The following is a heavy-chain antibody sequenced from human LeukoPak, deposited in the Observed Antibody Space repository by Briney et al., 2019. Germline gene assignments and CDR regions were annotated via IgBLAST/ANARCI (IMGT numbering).Heavy chain of an antibody. CDR3: ANSGWYSYFQH. CDR2: IYSDGAT. J-gene: IGHJ1*01. Sequence: GGSLRLSCAASGFTVSNSYMSWVRQAPGKGLEWVSIIYSDGATYYADSVKGRFTISRDNSKNTLYLQMNSLRAEDTAVYYCANSGWYSYFQHWGQGTLVTVSS. V-gene: IGHV3-53*01. D-gene: IGHD6-19*01. CDR1: GFTVSNSY.